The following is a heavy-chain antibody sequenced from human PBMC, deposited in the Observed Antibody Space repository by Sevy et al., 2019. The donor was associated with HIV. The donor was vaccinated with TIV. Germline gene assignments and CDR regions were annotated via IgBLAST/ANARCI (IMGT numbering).Heavy chain of an antibody. CDR1: GFTFSSYG. CDR2: ISYDGSNK. V-gene: IGHV3-30*18. D-gene: IGHD5-12*01. Sequence: GGSLRLSCAASGFTFSSYGMHWVRQAPGKGLEWVAVISYDGSNKYYADSVKGRFTISRDNSKNRLYLQMNSLRAEDTAVYYCAKALNGGYDFGVLEYWGQGTLVTVSS. CDR3: AKALNGGYDFGVLEY. J-gene: IGHJ4*02.